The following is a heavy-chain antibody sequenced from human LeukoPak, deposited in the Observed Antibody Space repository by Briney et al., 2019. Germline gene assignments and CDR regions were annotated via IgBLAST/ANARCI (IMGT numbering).Heavy chain of an antibody. CDR2: IYYSGST. D-gene: IGHD6-19*01. V-gene: IGHV4-39*01. CDR3: ARASTSGWDGFDH. CDR1: GGSISSSYYY. Sequence: SETLSLTCTVSGGSISSSYYYWGWIRQPPGKGLEWIGSIYYSGSTYYNPSLKSRVTISVDTSKNQFSLKLRSVTAADTAVYYCARASTSGWDGFDHWGQGTLVTVSS. J-gene: IGHJ4*02.